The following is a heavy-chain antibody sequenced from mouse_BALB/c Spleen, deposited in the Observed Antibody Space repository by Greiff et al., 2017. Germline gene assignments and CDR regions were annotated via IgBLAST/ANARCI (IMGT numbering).Heavy chain of an antibody. CDR3: ARSGGYPFDY. CDR2: ISYSGST. V-gene: IGHV3-2*02. Sequence: EVQLQESGPGLVKPSQSLSLTCTVTGYSITSDYAWNWIRQFPGNKLEWMGYISYSGSTSYNPSLKSRISITRDTSKNQFFLQLNSVTTEDTATYYCARSGGYPFDYWGQGTTLTVSS. CDR1: GYSITSDYA. J-gene: IGHJ2*01. D-gene: IGHD2-2*01.